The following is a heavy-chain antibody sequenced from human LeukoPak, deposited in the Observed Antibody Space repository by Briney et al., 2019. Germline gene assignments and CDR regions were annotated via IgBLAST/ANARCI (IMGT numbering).Heavy chain of an antibody. V-gene: IGHV3-21*01. CDR1: GFTFSSYS. J-gene: IGHJ4*02. CDR2: ISSSSSYI. D-gene: IGHD4-17*01. CDR3: ARDSLGTTAD. Sequence: PGGSLRLSGAASGFTFSSYSMNWVRQAPGKGLEWVSSISSSSSYIYYADSVKGRFTISRDNAKNSLYLQMNSLRAEDTAVYYCARDSLGTTADWGQGTLVTVSS.